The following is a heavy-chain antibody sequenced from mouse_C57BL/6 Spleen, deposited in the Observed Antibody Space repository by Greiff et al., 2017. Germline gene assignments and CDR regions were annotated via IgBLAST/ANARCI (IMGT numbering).Heavy chain of an antibody. V-gene: IGHV1-62-2*01. CDR1: GYTFTEYT. CDR2: FYPGSGSI. J-gene: IGHJ4*01. Sequence: VKVVESGAELVKPGASVKLSCKASGYTFTEYTIHWVKQRSGQGLEWIGWFYPGSGSIKYNEKFKDKATLTADKSSSTVYMELSRLTSENSAVYFCARHEDRSSPYAMDYWGQGTSVTVSS. CDR3: ARHEDRSSPYAMDY.